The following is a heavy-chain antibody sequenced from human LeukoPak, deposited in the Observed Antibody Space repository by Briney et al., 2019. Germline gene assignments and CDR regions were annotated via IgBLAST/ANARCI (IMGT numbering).Heavy chain of an antibody. V-gene: IGHV1-69*05. CDR2: IIPIFGTA. CDR3: ARENYGGNSGVNY. CDR1: GGTFSSYA. J-gene: IGHJ4*02. D-gene: IGHD4-23*01. Sequence: ASVKVSCKASGGTFSSYAISWVRQAPGQGLEWMGGIIPIFGTANYAQKFQGRVTITTDESTSTAYMELSSLRSEDTAVYYCARENYGGNSGVNYWGQGTLVTVSS.